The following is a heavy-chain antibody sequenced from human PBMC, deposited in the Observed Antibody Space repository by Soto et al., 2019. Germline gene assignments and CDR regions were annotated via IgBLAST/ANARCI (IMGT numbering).Heavy chain of an antibody. CDR1: GYSFTSYD. Sequence: QVQLVQSGAGVKKPGASVKVSCKASGYSFTSYDINWVRQATGQGLEWMGWLNPNSGHTGYAQKFQGSVTMTRNTSISTAYMELSSLRSEDTAVYYCARFDSSGLFINWGQGTLVTVSS. CDR2: LNPNSGHT. D-gene: IGHD6-19*01. V-gene: IGHV1-8*01. CDR3: ARFDSSGLFIN. J-gene: IGHJ4*02.